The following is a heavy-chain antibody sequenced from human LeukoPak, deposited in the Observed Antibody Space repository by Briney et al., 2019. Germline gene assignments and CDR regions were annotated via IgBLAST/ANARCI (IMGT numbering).Heavy chain of an antibody. J-gene: IGHJ6*02. CDR2: IINDGSST. CDR3: AGGAAEDPYYYGMDV. CDR1: GFNFKNYW. D-gene: IGHD3-16*01. Sequence: AGGSLRLSCAASGFNFKNYWMHWVRQAPGKGLEWVSRIINDGSSTTYADSVKGRFTISRDNAKDTLYLQMNSLRVEDTAVYYCAGGAAEDPYYYGMDVWGQGTTVTVSS. V-gene: IGHV3-74*01.